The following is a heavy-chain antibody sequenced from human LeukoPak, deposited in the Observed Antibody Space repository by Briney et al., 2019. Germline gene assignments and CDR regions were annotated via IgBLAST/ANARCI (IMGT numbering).Heavy chain of an antibody. J-gene: IGHJ5*02. D-gene: IGHD2-2*01. V-gene: IGHV4-34*01. Sequence: SETLSLTRAVYGGSFSGYYWSWIRHPPGKGLEWSWEINHSVSTHYNPPLKRRVTISVDTSKNPLSLKLSSVTAADTAVYYCARGSTSFNWFDPWGQGTLVTVSS. CDR3: ARGSTSFNWFDP. CDR2: INHSVST. CDR1: GGSFSGYY.